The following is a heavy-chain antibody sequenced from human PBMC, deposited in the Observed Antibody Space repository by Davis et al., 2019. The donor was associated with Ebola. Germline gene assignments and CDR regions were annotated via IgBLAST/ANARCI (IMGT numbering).Heavy chain of an antibody. CDR3: ARLRESIESYYFDS. CDR1: GASITSNTW. V-gene: IGHV4-4*02. CDR2: IDHSGTT. J-gene: IGHJ4*02. Sequence: MPSEPLSPTFAVSGASITSNTWWSWVRPPPGKGLEWIREIDHSGTTTYNPSLGTRVTISVDKSQRRLSLKVSSVTAADTAVYYCARLRESIESYYFDSWGEGILVTVSS. D-gene: IGHD2/OR15-2a*01.